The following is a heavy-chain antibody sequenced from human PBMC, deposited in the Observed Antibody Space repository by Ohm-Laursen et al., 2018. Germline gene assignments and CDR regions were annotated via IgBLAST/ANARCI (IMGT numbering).Heavy chain of an antibody. Sequence: ASVKVSCKSSGYSFTSYDINWVRQATGQGLEWMGWMNPNNDDTGYAQKFQGRITMTRNTSMSTAYMELSSLREEDTAVYYCAGTDRIVGATTTPLLRWGQGTLVTVSS. J-gene: IGHJ4*02. CDR1: GYSFTSYD. V-gene: IGHV1-8*01. D-gene: IGHD1-26*01. CDR2: MNPNNDDT. CDR3: AGTDRIVGATTTPLLR.